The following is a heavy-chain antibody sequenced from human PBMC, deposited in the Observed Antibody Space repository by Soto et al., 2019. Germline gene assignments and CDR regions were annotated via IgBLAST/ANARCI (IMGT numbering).Heavy chain of an antibody. D-gene: IGHD3-22*01. CDR1: GYTFTSYG. V-gene: IGHV1-18*04. CDR2: ISAYNGNT. CDR3: ASLYTYDSSGYPYPR. Sequence: ASVKVSCRASGYTFTSYGISWVRQAPGQGLEWMGWISAYNGNTNYAQKLQGRVTMTTDTSTSTAYMELRSLRSDDTAVYYCASLYTYDSSGYPYPRCGQGTLVTVCS. J-gene: IGHJ4*02.